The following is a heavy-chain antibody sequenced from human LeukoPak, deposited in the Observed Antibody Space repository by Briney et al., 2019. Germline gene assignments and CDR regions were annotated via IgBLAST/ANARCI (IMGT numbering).Heavy chain of an antibody. CDR2: IIPIFGTA. V-gene: IGHV1-69*13. J-gene: IGHJ4*02. D-gene: IGHD6-19*01. Sequence: GASVKVSCKASGGTFSSYAISWVRQAPGQGLEWMGGIIPIFGTANYAQKFQGRVTITADESTSTAYMELSSLRSEDTAVYYCASLYSSEEGSLGDWGQGTLVTVSS. CDR3: ASLYSSEEGSLGD. CDR1: GGTFSSYA.